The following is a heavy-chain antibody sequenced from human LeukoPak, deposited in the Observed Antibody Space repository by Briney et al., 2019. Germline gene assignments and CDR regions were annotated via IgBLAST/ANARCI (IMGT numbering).Heavy chain of an antibody. V-gene: IGHV3-23*01. CDR3: ARGDYGDFKKSLPVTG. CDR2: ISGSGGST. Sequence: GGSLRLSCAASGFTFSSCAMSWVRQAPGKGLEWVSAISGSGGSTYYADSVKGRFTISRDNSKNTLYLQMNSLRAEDTAVYYCARGDYGDFKKSLPVTGWGQGTLVTVSS. CDR1: GFTFSSCA. D-gene: IGHD4-17*01. J-gene: IGHJ4*02.